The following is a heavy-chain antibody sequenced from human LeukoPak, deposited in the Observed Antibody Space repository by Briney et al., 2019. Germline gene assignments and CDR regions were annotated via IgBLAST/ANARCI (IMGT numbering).Heavy chain of an antibody. CDR3: AKQGSTVIY. V-gene: IGHV5-51*01. CDR2: IHPGDADT. D-gene: IGHD2-21*01. Sequence: GESLKISFKGSGXRFSSYWIGWARQMPGKGLEWMGIIHPGDADTRYSPSFQGQVTMSVDNSIDTAYLQWSSLKASDTAMYYCAKQGSTVIYWGQGTLVTVSS. J-gene: IGHJ4*02. CDR1: GXRFSSYW.